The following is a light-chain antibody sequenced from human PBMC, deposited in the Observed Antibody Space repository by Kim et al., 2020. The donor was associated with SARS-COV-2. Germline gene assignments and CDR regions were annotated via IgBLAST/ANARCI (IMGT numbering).Light chain of an antibody. CDR1: QSISSH. Sequence: LSHGETVTLSCRASQSISSHLAWYQHKPGQAPRLLIYDASNRATGIPARFSGSGSGTDFTLTISSLEPEDFAVYYCQQRYNWPLTFGPGTKVDIK. CDR2: DAS. CDR3: QQRYNWPLT. V-gene: IGKV3-11*01. J-gene: IGKJ3*01.